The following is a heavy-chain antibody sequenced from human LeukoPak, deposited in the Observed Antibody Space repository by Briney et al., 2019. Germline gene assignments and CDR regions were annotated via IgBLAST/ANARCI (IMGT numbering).Heavy chain of an antibody. D-gene: IGHD3-16*01. Sequence: GGSLRLSCAASGFTFSGHSMTWVRQTPGKGLEWVSVIFGNGVKTYYADSLKGRFTISRDNSKSTLYLQMNSLRANDTAVYYCARVGDWSNYFGMDAWGQGTTVSVSS. J-gene: IGHJ6*02. CDR1: GFTFSGHS. V-gene: IGHV3-23*01. CDR3: ARVGDWSNYFGMDA. CDR2: IFGNGVKT.